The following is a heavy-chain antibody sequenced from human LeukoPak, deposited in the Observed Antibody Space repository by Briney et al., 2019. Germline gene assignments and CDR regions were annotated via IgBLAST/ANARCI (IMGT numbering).Heavy chain of an antibody. V-gene: IGHV3-74*03. CDR1: GFTLSTYW. D-gene: IGHD3-22*01. CDR3: AKDLYYDGSGYFYDY. J-gene: IGHJ4*02. Sequence: GGSLRLSCAASGFTLSTYWMYWVRQAPGKGLVWVSRIKDDGTTTTYADSVKGRFTISRDNAENTLNLQMNSLRAEDTAVYYCAKDLYYDGSGYFYDYWGQGTLVTVSS. CDR2: IKDDGTTT.